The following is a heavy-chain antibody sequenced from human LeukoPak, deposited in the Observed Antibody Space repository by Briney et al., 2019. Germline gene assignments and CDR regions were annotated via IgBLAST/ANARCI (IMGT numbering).Heavy chain of an antibody. CDR1: GGSISSFY. J-gene: IGHJ3*02. CDR3: ARFASWDGYNYVEAFDI. Sequence: SETLSLTCTVSGGSISSFYWSWLRQPPGKGLEWIGYIYSSGSTNYSPSLKSRVTISVDTSKNQFSLKLSSVTAAGTAVYYCARFASWDGYNYVEAFDIWGQGTLVSVSS. V-gene: IGHV4-4*09. CDR2: IYSSGST. D-gene: IGHD5-24*01.